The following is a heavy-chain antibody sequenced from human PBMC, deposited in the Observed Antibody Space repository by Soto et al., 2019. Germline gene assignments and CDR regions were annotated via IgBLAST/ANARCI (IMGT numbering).Heavy chain of an antibody. D-gene: IGHD2-8*02. CDR2: ISWDGGSA. Sequence: PGGSLRLSCAASGFTFDDYTMHWVRQAPGQGLEWVSLISWDGGSAYYGDSVKGRFTISRDNSKNSLYLQMKSLRSDDTGLEYCVKAGRTGLSPFDSWGQGALVTVSS. CDR3: VKAGRTGLSPFDS. J-gene: IGHJ4*02. V-gene: IGHV3-43*01. CDR1: GFTFDDYT.